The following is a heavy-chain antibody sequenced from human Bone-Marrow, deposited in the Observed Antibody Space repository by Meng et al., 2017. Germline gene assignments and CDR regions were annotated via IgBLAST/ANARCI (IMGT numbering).Heavy chain of an antibody. V-gene: IGHV4-31*03. CDR1: GDSITSGGYY. J-gene: IGHJ3*02. CDR3: ASGLWINAFDT. CDR2: NYYSGST. D-gene: IGHD2/OR15-2a*01. Sequence: QESVPGLGKPSQTRSLACTFSGDSITSGGYYWTWIRQHPGKGLEWIGYNYYSGSTSYNPSLKNRLSISIDTSKNQFSLKLSSVTAADTAMYYCASGLWINAFDTWGQGTVVTVSS.